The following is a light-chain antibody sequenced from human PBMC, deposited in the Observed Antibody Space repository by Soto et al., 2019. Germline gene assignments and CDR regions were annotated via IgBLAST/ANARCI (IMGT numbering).Light chain of an antibody. Sequence: QSALTQPRSVSGSPGQSVTISCTGTSSDVGGYNYVSWYQQHPGKAPKLMIFDVTKRPSGVPDRFSGSKSGTTASLTLSGLQSEDEADYYCAAYEGSYTDLVFGGGTKLTVL. V-gene: IGLV2-11*01. CDR3: AAYEGSYTDLV. CDR2: DVT. J-gene: IGLJ2*01. CDR1: SSDVGGYNY.